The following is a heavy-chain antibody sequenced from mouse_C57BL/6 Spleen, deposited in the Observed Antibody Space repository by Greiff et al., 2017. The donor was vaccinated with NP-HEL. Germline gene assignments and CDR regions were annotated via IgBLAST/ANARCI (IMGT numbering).Heavy chain of an antibody. Sequence: QVQLQQSGAELVRPGTSVKVSCKASGYAFTNYLIEWVKQRPGQGLEWIGVINPGSGGTNYNEKFKGKATLTADKSSSTAYMQLSSLTSEDSAVYFWARSAPIAYWGQGTLVTVSA. D-gene: IGHD1-2*01. J-gene: IGHJ3*01. V-gene: IGHV1-54*01. CDR2: INPGSGGT. CDR3: ARSAPIAY. CDR1: GYAFTNYL.